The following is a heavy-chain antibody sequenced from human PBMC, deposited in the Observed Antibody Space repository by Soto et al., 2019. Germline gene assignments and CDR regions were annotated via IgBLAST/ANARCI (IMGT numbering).Heavy chain of an antibody. CDR2: MFYGVST. J-gene: IGHJ4*02. Sequence: KPSETLSLTCTVSGSSINSGDYYWGWIRQPPGKGLEWIGSMFYGVSTCYNPSLKSRVTISVDTSKTQFSLNLRSVTAADTAVYYCARDLAAVPRAFDYWGRGTLVTVSS. CDR3: ARDLAAVPRAFDY. D-gene: IGHD6-13*01. CDR1: GSSINSGDYY. V-gene: IGHV4-39*07.